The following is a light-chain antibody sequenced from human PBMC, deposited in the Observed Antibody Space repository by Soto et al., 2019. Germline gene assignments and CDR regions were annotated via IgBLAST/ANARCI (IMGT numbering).Light chain of an antibody. Sequence: EIVITQSPATLSVSPGERATLSCRASQSVGTYLAWYQPKPGQAPRLLIYGASSRATGIPARFSGSASGTEFTLTISSLQSEDFAVYFCQQYNDWPPITFGQGTRLEIK. V-gene: IGKV3-15*01. CDR2: GAS. CDR1: QSVGTY. J-gene: IGKJ5*01. CDR3: QQYNDWPPIT.